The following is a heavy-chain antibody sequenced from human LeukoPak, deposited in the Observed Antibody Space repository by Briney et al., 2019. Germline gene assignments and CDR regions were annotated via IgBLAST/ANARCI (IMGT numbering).Heavy chain of an antibody. CDR2: IYYSGST. D-gene: IGHD2-2*01. CDR3: ARVRGIVVVPDP. Sequence: SQTLSLTCTVSGGSISSGGYYWSWIRQHPGKGLEWIGYIYYSGSTYYSPSLKSRVTISVDTSKNQFSLKLSSVTAADTAVYYCARVRGIVVVPDPWGQGTLVTVSS. J-gene: IGHJ5*02. V-gene: IGHV4-31*03. CDR1: GGSISSGGYY.